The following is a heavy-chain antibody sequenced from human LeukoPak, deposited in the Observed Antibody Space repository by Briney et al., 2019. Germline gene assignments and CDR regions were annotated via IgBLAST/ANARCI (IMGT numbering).Heavy chain of an antibody. V-gene: IGHV3-20*04. CDR2: INWNGDST. CDR3: VRRQGSGYYFGIDY. J-gene: IGHJ4*02. CDR1: GFTFDDYG. Sequence: GGSLRLSCAASGFTFDDYGMSWVRQTPGKGLEWVSGINWNGDSTGYADSVKGRFTISRDNAKNSLYLQMNSLRAEDTALYCCVRRQGSGYYFGIDYWGQGTLVTVSS. D-gene: IGHD3-22*01.